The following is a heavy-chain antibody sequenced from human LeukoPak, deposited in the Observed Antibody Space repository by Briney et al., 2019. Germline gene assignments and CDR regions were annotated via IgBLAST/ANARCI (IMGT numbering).Heavy chain of an antibody. D-gene: IGHD3-9*01. J-gene: IGHJ4*02. CDR2: ISYDGSNK. Sequence: PGGSLRLSCAASGFIFSSYAMHWVRQAPGKGLEWVVVISYDGSNKYYADSVKGRFTISRDNSKNTLYLQMNSLRADDTAVYYCAKAAGNTGYYGRYYFDYWGQGTLVTVSS. V-gene: IGHV3-30*04. CDR3: AKAAGNTGYYGRYYFDY. CDR1: GFIFSSYA.